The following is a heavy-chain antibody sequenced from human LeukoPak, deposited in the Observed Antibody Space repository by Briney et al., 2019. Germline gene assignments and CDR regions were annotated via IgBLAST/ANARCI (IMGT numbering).Heavy chain of an antibody. J-gene: IGHJ4*02. D-gene: IGHD6-13*01. Sequence: SETLSLTCTVSGGSISSSSYYWGWIRQPPGKGLEWIGSIYYSGSTYYNPSLKSRVTISVDTSKNQFSLKLSSVTAADTAVYYRAREGVAAADIDYWGQGTLVTVSS. CDR1: GGSISSSSYY. V-gene: IGHV4-39*07. CDR3: AREGVAAADIDY. CDR2: IYYSGST.